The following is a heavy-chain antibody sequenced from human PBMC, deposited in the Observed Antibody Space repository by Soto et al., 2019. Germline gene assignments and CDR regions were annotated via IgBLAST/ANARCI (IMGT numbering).Heavy chain of an antibody. D-gene: IGHD6-6*01. J-gene: IGHJ4*02. CDR1: GGSISSGGYY. Sequence: SETLSLTCTVSGGSISSGGYYWSWIRQHPGKGLEWIGYIYYSGSTYYNPSLKSRVTISVDTSKNQFSLKLSSVTAADTAVYYCARARIAARLFDYWGQGTLVTVSS. CDR2: IYYSGST. CDR3: ARARIAARLFDY. V-gene: IGHV4-31*03.